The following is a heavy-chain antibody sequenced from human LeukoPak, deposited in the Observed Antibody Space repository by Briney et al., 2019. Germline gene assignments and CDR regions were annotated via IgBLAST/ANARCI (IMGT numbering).Heavy chain of an antibody. CDR1: AFTSSYYA. J-gene: IGHJ4*02. Sequence: PGGSLRLSCAASAFTSSYYAMSWVRQAPGRGLEWVSAISGSGSTHYADSVKGRFTISRDNSKNTLYLQMNSLRDEDTTVYYCARDPSDGTKAFDDWGQGTLVTVSS. CDR3: ARDPSDGTKAFDD. V-gene: IGHV3-23*01. CDR2: ISGSGST.